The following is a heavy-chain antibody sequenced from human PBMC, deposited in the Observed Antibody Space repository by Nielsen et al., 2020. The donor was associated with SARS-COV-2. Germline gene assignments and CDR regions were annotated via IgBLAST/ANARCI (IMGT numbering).Heavy chain of an antibody. V-gene: IGHV5-10-1*01. CDR1: GYSFTSYW. Sequence: GESLKISCKGSGYSFTSYWISWVRQMPGKGLEWMGRIDPSDSYTNYSPSFQGHVTISADKSISTAYLQWSSLKASDTAMYYCARHSQQLAGRSWFDPWGQGTLVTVSS. CDR3: ARHSQQLAGRSWFDP. D-gene: IGHD6-6*01. CDR2: IDPSDSYT. J-gene: IGHJ5*02.